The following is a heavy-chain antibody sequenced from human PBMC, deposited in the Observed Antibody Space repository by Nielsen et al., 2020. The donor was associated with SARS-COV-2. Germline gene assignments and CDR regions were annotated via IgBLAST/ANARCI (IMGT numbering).Heavy chain of an antibody. CDR2: IYYSGST. D-gene: IGHD3-10*01. V-gene: IGHV4-39*01. CDR3: ARHLVLLWFGELSTFDY. J-gene: IGHJ4*02. Sequence: SETLSLTCTVSGGSISSSSYYWGWIRQPPGKGLEWIGSIYYSGSTYYNPSLKSRVTISVDTSKNQFSLKLSSVTAADTAVYYCARHLVLLWFGELSTFDYWGQGTLVTVS. CDR1: GGSISSSSYY.